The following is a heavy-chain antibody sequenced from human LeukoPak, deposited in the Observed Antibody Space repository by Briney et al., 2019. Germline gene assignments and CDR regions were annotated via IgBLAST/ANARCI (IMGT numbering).Heavy chain of an antibody. CDR1: RFTFDDYA. Sequence: PGRSLILSCAASRFTFDDYAMHWVRQAPGRGLEWVSGISWNSGNIVYADSVKGRFTISRDNAKNSLYLQMNSLRPEDTAFYYCVKGATSSWYDWFDPWGQGTLVTVSS. CDR2: ISWNSGNI. D-gene: IGHD6-13*01. CDR3: VKGATSSWYDWFDP. V-gene: IGHV3-9*01. J-gene: IGHJ5*02.